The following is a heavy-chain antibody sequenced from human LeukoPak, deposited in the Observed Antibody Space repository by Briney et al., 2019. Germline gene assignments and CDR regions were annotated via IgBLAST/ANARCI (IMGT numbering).Heavy chain of an antibody. CDR3: TSHKVVTVSDWYGGL. CDR2: IRSKANGYAT. V-gene: IGHV3-73*01. D-gene: IGHD2-21*02. J-gene: IGHJ2*01. Sequence: GGSLTLSCAASGFTFSGSAMRWVRQASGKGLEWVGRIRSKANGYATAYPASVNGRFTISRDDSENTAYMQMNSLKTEDTAVYYCTSHKVVTVSDWYGGLWGRGTLVTVSS. CDR1: GFTFSGSA.